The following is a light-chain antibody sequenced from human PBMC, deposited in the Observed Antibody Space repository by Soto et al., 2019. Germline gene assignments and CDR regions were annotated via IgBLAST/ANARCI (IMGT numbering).Light chain of an antibody. J-gene: IGLJ2*01. CDR2: DNT. CDR1: SSDIGAGYR. V-gene: IGLV1-40*01. Sequence: QSVLTQPPSVSGAPGERVTISCTGTSSDIGAGYRVRWYQQVPGTAPKLLIYDNTNRPSGVSVRFSGSKSGTSASLAISGLKAEDEADYYCQSFDKYLSAVVFGGGTKLTVL. CDR3: QSFDKYLSAVV.